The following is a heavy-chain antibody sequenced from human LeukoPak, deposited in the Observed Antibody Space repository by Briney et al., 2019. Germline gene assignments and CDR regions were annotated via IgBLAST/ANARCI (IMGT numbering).Heavy chain of an antibody. D-gene: IGHD3-10*01. CDR3: ARDRLGEFDY. CDR1: GYSISSGYF. CDR2: IYHSGST. J-gene: IGHJ4*02. V-gene: IGHV4-38-2*02. Sequence: SETLSLTCTVSGYSISSGYFWGWIRQPPGKGLEWIGNIYHSGSTYYNPSLKSRVTISVDTSKNQFSLKLSSVTAADTAFYYCARDRLGEFDYWGQGTLVTVSS.